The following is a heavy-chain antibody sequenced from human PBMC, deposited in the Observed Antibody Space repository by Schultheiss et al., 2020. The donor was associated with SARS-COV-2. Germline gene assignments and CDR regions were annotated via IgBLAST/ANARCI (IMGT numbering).Heavy chain of an antibody. CDR3: SRGYSSGWYEEYYYGMDV. V-gene: IGHV1-69*13. CDR1: GGTFSSYA. D-gene: IGHD6-19*01. J-gene: IGHJ6*02. Sequence: SVKVSCKASGGTFSSYAISWVRQAPGQGLEWMGGIIPIFGTANYAQKFQGRVMITADESTSIAYMELSSLRSEDTAVYYCSRGYSSGWYEEYYYGMDVWGQGTTVTVSS. CDR2: IIPIFGTA.